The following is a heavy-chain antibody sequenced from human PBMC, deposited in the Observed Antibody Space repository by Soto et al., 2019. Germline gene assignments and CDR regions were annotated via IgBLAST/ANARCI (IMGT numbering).Heavy chain of an antibody. Sequence: SETLSLTCAVSGYSTSSAYYWGWIRQPPGKGLEWIGTIYHSGSTYHNPSLRSRVIISVDTSKNQFSLKLSSVTAADTAVYYCARAPSYNWNYYYYYGMDVWGQGTTVTVSS. CDR2: IYHSGST. CDR1: GYSTSSAYY. CDR3: ARAPSYNWNYYYYYGMDV. D-gene: IGHD1-20*01. V-gene: IGHV4-38-2*01. J-gene: IGHJ6*02.